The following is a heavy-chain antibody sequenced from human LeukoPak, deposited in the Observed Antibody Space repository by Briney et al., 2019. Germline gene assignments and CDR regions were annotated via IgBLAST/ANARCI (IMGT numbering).Heavy chain of an antibody. CDR2: ISSSGSTI. CDR3: ARDLRVGAINFDY. J-gene: IGHJ4*02. D-gene: IGHD1-26*01. CDR1: GFTFSSYE. V-gene: IGHV3-48*03. Sequence: PGGSLRLSCAASGFTFSSYEMNWVRQAPGMGLQWVSYISSSGSTIFYADPVKGRFTISRDNAKESLYLQVNSLRAEDTAVYYCARDLRVGAINFDYWGQGTLVTVSS.